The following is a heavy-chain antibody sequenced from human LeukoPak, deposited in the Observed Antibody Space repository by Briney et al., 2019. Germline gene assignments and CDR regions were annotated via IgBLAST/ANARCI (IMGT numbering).Heavy chain of an antibody. V-gene: IGHV3-7*01. J-gene: IGHJ3*02. CDR3: ARDGSGRWDDAFDI. CDR2: IKQDGSEK. CDR1: GFTFSSYW. D-gene: IGHD3-10*01. Sequence: GGSLRLSCAASGFTFSSYWMSWVRQAPGKGLDWVANIKQDGSEKYYVDSVKGRFTISRDNAKNSLYLQMNSLRAEDTAMYYCARDGSGRWDDAFDIWGQGTMVTVSS.